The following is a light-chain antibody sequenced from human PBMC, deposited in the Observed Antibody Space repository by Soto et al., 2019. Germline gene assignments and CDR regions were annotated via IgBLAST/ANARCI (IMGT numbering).Light chain of an antibody. J-gene: IGLJ1*01. CDR3: CSYTTSNTRQIV. Sequence: SALTQPASVSGSPGQSITISCTGTSSDVGGYNYVSWYQQQPGKAPKFMIYDVTNRPPGVSNRFSGSKSGNTASLTISGLQAEDEADYYCCSYTTSNTRQIVFGTGTKVTVL. V-gene: IGLV2-14*01. CDR2: DVT. CDR1: SSDVGGYNY.